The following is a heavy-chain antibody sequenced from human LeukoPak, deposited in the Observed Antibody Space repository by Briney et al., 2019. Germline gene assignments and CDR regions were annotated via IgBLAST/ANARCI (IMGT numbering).Heavy chain of an antibody. CDR2: IGHDGSGA. D-gene: IGHD5-12*01. V-gene: IGHV3-74*01. J-gene: IGHJ4*02. CDR3: ARYQQAGYESDY. CDR1: GFPFSNYW. Sequence: GGSLGLSCAASGFPFSNYWMHWVRQSPGEGLICVARIGHDGSGAGYADSVKGRFTISRDNAKSTLYLQMNSLRAEDTAVYYCARYQQAGYESDYWGQGTLVTVSS.